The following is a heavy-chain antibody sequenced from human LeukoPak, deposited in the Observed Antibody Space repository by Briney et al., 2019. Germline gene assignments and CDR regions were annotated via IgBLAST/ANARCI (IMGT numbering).Heavy chain of an antibody. CDR3: ARLTYYYDSSGPPISDWFDP. D-gene: IGHD3-22*01. CDR2: IYPGDSDT. J-gene: IGHJ5*02. V-gene: IGHV5-51*01. Sequence: GESLKISCKGSGYSFTSYWIGWVRQMPGEGLEWMGIIYPGDSDTRYSPSFQGQVTISADKSISTAYLQWSSLKASDTAMYYCARLTYYYDSSGPPISDWFDPWGQGTLVTVSS. CDR1: GYSFTSYW.